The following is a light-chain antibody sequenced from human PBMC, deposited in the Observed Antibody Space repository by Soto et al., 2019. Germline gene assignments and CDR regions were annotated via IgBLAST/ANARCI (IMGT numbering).Light chain of an antibody. J-gene: IGKJ1*01. CDR3: QQYNNWPPRT. V-gene: IGKV3-15*01. CDR2: GAS. CDR1: QSISSD. Sequence: EIVMTQSPATLSVSSGERATLSCRASQSISSDLAWYQLKPGQAPRLLIFGASTRATGIPARFSGSGSGTEFTLTIGSLQSEDVAIYYCQQYNNWPPRTFGQGTKVDIK.